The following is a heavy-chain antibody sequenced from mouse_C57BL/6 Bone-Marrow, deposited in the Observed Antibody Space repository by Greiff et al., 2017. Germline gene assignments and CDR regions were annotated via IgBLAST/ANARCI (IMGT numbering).Heavy chain of an antibody. CDR3: ARVYYGHYFDY. J-gene: IGHJ2*01. CDR1: GYTFTGYW. D-gene: IGHD1-1*01. Sequence: VQLQQSGAELMKPGASVKLSCKATGYTFTGYWIEWVKQRPGHGLEWIGEILPGSGSTTYNEKFKGKATFTADTSSNTAYMQISSLTTEDSAIYYCARVYYGHYFDYWGQGTTLTVSS. CDR2: ILPGSGST. V-gene: IGHV1-9*01.